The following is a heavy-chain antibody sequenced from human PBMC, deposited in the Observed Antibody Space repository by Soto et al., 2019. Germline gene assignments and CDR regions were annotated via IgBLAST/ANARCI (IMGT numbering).Heavy chain of an antibody. CDR1: GFTFSSYS. CDR3: ARDQRDSSGWYGGYDAFDI. D-gene: IGHD6-19*01. CDR2: ISSSSSYI. Sequence: GGSLRLSCAASGFTFSSYSMNWVRQAPGKGLEWVSSISSSSSYIYYADSVKSRFTISRDNAKNSLYLQMNSLRAEDTAVYYCARDQRDSSGWYGGYDAFDIWGQGTMVTVSS. J-gene: IGHJ3*02. V-gene: IGHV3-21*01.